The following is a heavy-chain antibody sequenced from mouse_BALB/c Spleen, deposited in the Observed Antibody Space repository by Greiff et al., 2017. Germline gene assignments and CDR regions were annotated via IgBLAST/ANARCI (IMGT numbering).Heavy chain of an antibody. CDR3: NAWDYAMDY. CDR1: GFNIKDYY. V-gene: IGHV14-4*02. CDR2: IDPENGDT. J-gene: IGHJ4*01. Sequence: VQLQQSGAELVRSGASVKLSCTASGFNIKDYYMHWVKQRPEQGLEWIGWIDPENGDTEYAPKFQGKATMTADTSSNTAYLQLSSLTSEDTAVYYGNAWDYAMDYWGQGTSVTVSS.